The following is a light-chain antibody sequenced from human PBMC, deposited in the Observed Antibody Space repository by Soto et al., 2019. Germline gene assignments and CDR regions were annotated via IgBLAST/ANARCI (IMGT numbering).Light chain of an antibody. CDR2: GAS. CDR3: QQYNNWPLT. V-gene: IGKV3-20*01. J-gene: IGKJ4*01. Sequence: EIVLTQSPGTLSLSPGERATLSCRASQSVSSRDLAWYQQKPGQAPRLLIYGASSRATGIPDRFSGSGSGTDFTLTISRLEPEDFAVYYCQQYNNWPLTFGGGTKVEIK. CDR1: QSVSSRD.